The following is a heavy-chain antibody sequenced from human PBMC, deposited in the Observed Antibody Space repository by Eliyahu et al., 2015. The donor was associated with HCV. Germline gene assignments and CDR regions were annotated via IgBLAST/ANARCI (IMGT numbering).Heavy chain of an antibody. CDR3: ARDASAGYCSSTSCYAWFDP. Sequence: QVQLQESGPGLVKPSQTLSLTCTVSGGSISSGGYYWSWIRQHPGKGLEWIGYIYYSGSTYXNPSLKSRVTISVDTSKNQFSLKLSSVTAADTAVYYCARDASAGYCSSTSCYAWFDPWGQGTLVTVSS. V-gene: IGHV4-31*03. CDR1: GGSISSGGYY. CDR2: IYYSGST. J-gene: IGHJ5*02. D-gene: IGHD2-2*01.